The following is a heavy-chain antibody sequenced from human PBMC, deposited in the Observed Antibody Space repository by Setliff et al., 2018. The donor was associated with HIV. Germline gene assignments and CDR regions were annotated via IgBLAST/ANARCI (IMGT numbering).Heavy chain of an antibody. Sequence: GGSLRLSCAASGFTFSNYNMNWVRQAPGKGLEWVSSISYDSRFIYHADSMKGRFTISRDNAKNTLFLQMDSLTAEDTAVYYCAKDQLTYSGYDCELWGQGTLVTVSS. J-gene: IGHJ4*02. V-gene: IGHV3-21*04. D-gene: IGHD5-12*01. CDR2: ISYDSRFI. CDR3: AKDQLTYSGYDCEL. CDR1: GFTFSNYN.